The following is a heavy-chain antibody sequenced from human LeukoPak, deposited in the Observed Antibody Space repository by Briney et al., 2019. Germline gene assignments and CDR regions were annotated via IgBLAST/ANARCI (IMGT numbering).Heavy chain of an antibody. J-gene: IGHJ4*02. CDR3: ARVPYSSSWPSYFDY. CDR1: GYTFTSYY. V-gene: IGHV1-46*01. CDR2: INPSGGST. Sequence: ASVKVSCKASGYTFTSYYMHWVRQAPGQGLEWMGIINPSGGSTSYARKFQGRVTMTRDTSTSTVYMELSSLRSEDTAVYYCARVPYSSSWPSYFDYWGQGTLVTVSS. D-gene: IGHD6-13*01.